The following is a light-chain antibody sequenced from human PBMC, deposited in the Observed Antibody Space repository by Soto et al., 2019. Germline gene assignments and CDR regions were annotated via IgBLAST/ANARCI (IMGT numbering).Light chain of an antibody. V-gene: IGKV3-11*01. CDR2: DAS. Sequence: EIVLTQSPATLSLSPGERATLSCRASQSVSSYLAWYQQKPGQAPRLLIYDASNRATGIPARFSGSGSRTACTLTISSLEPKVFAVYYCHQRSNWPPYTFGQGTKLEIK. J-gene: IGKJ2*01. CDR3: HQRSNWPPYT. CDR1: QSVSSY.